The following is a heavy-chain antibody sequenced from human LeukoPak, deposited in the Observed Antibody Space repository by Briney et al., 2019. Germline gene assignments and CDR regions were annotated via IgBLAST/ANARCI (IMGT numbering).Heavy chain of an antibody. CDR3: ARAGVEYYYDSSGYHDAFDI. J-gene: IGHJ3*02. Sequence: GGSLRLSCAASGFTFSSYGMHWVRQAPGKGLEWVAVIWYDGSNKYYADSVKGRFTISRDNSKNTLYLQMNSLRAEDTAVYYCARAGVEYYYDSSGYHDAFDIWGQGTMVTVSS. CDR1: GFTFSSYG. CDR2: IWYDGSNK. D-gene: IGHD3-22*01. V-gene: IGHV3-33*01.